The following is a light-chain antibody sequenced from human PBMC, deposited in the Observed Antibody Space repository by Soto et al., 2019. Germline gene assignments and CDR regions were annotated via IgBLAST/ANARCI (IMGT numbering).Light chain of an antibody. J-gene: IGKJ5*01. Sequence: EIVLTQSPGTLSLSPGERATLSCRASQSVSSNYLAWYQQRPGQAPRLLIYGASSRATGIPDRFSGSGSGTDFTLTMSRLEPEDFAIYYCQQRANWPLTTFGHGTRLEIK. CDR2: GAS. CDR3: QQRANWPLTT. V-gene: IGKV3D-20*02. CDR1: QSVSSNY.